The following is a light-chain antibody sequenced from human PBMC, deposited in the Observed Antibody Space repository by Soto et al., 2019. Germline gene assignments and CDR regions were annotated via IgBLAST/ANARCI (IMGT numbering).Light chain of an antibody. CDR1: SGHSSYA. Sequence: QLVLTQSPSASASLGASVKLTCTLSSGHSSYAIAWHQQQPEKGPRYLMKLNSDGSHSKVDGIPDRFSGSSSGAERYLTISSLQSEDEADYYCQTWGTGIHVFGGGTKLTVL. V-gene: IGLV4-69*01. J-gene: IGLJ2*01. CDR2: LNSDGSH. CDR3: QTWGTGIHV.